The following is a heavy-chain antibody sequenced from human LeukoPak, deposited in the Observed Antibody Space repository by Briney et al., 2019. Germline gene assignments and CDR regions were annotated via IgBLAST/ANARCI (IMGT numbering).Heavy chain of an antibody. CDR3: AKPPPLGGSYSPFDY. CDR1: GFSFSNYW. J-gene: IGHJ4*02. CDR2: IKQDGSEK. V-gene: IGHV3-7*03. D-gene: IGHD1-26*01. Sequence: GGSLRLSCAASGFSFSNYWMTWVRQAPGMGLEWVANIKQDGSEKYYVDSVKGRFTISRDNSKNTLYLQMNSLRAEDTAVYYCAKPPPLGGSYSPFDYWGQGTLVTVSS.